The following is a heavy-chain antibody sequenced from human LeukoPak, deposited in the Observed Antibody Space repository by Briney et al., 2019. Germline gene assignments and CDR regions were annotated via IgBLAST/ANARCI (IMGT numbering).Heavy chain of an antibody. CDR3: ARGQVGITISGDRKYYFDS. CDR1: GYTFTSYE. J-gene: IGHJ4*02. D-gene: IGHD3-3*01. Sequence: ASVKVSCKASGYTFTSYEINWVRQAPGQGLEWMGWMNPNRGNTGHAQKFQGRVTMTRNMSISTAYMELSSLRSEDTAVYYCARGQVGITISGDRKYYFDSWGQGTLVIVSS. CDR2: MNPNRGNT. V-gene: IGHV1-8*01.